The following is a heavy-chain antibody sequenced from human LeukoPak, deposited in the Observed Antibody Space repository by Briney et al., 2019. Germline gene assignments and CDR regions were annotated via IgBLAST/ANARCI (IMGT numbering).Heavy chain of an antibody. CDR3: ARHGPFVDTYYYMDV. D-gene: IGHD5-18*01. Sequence: GESLKISFKGSGSRFTSYWIGWVRQMPGKGLEWMGIIYPGDSDTRYSPSFQGQVTISADKSISTAYLQWSSLKASDTAMYYCARHGPFVDTYYYMDVWGKGTTVTVSS. J-gene: IGHJ6*03. CDR2: IYPGDSDT. V-gene: IGHV5-51*01. CDR1: GSRFTSYW.